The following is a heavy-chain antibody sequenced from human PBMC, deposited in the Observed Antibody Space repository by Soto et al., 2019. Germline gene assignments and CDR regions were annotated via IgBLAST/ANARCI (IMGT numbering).Heavy chain of an antibody. V-gene: IGHV4-30-4*01. CDR3: ARAMVVTQNWFDP. D-gene: IGHD2-21*02. J-gene: IGHJ5*02. CDR1: GGSSSSYY. Sequence: PXETLSLTCTVSGGSSSSYYWSWIRQPPGKGLEWIGYIYYSGSTYYNPSLKSRVTISVDTSKNQFSLKLSSVTAADTAVYYCARAMVVTQNWFDPWGQGTLVTVSS. CDR2: IYYSGST.